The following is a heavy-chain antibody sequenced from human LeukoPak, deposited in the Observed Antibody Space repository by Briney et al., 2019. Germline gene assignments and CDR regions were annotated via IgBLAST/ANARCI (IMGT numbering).Heavy chain of an antibody. Sequence: YPSETLSLTCTLSGGSISTYQWTWIRQPPGKRLEWIGYIYHGGTSNYNPSLKSRVTISVDMSQNQFSLRLTSVTAADTAVYYCARGLLRGGGPTFDNWGQGTLVAVAS. J-gene: IGHJ4*02. CDR1: GGSISTYQ. CDR3: ARGLLRGGGPTFDN. CDR2: IYHGGTS. V-gene: IGHV4-59*01. D-gene: IGHD2-15*01.